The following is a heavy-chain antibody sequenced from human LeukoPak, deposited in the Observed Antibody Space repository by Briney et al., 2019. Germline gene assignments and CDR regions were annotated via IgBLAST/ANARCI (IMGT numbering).Heavy chain of an antibody. CDR2: INAGNGNT. V-gene: IGHV1-3*01. CDR3: AREAPNYYDSSGSIDQH. Sequence: GASVKVSCKASGYTFTSYAMHWVRQAPGQRLEWMGWINAGNGNTKYSQKFQGRVTITRDTSASTAYMELSSLRSEDTAVYYCAREAPNYYDSSGSIDQHWGQGTLVTVSS. CDR1: GYTFTSYA. D-gene: IGHD3-22*01. J-gene: IGHJ1*01.